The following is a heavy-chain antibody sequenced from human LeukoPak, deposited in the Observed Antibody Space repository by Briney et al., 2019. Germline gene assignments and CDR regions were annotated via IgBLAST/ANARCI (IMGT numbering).Heavy chain of an antibody. Sequence: GGSLRLSCAASGFTVSSNYMSWVRQAPGKGLEWVSVVYSGGSTYYADSVKGRFTISRDNSKNTLYLQMNSLRAEDTAVYFCAKSLGYCSDGSCYGTFAYWGQGTLVTVSS. J-gene: IGHJ4*02. CDR2: VYSGGST. CDR3: AKSLGYCSDGSCYGTFAY. D-gene: IGHD2-15*01. V-gene: IGHV3-53*01. CDR1: GFTVSSNY.